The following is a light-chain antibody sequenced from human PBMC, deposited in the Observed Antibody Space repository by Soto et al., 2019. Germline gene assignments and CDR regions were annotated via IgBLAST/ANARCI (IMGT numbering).Light chain of an antibody. V-gene: IGLV2-14*01. Sequence: SVLTQPASVSGSPGQSITISCTGTSRDVGGYNYVSWHQQHPGKAPTVIITEDSNRPSGVSNRFSGSKSGNTASLTISGLQAEDEADYYCSSYISSSTFVVVGRGTKGTVL. CDR3: SSYISSSTFVV. J-gene: IGLJ2*01. CDR1: SRDVGGYNY. CDR2: EDS.